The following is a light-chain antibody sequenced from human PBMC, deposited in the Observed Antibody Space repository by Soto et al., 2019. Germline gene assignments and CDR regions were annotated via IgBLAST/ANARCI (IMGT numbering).Light chain of an antibody. V-gene: IGLV2-14*01. CDR3: SSYTSSSTLD. J-gene: IGLJ1*01. CDR1: SRDVGGYHS. CDR2: EVS. Sequence: QSALTQPASVSGSPGQSITISCTGTSRDVGGYHSVSWYQQHPGKAPKLMIYEVSNRPSGVSNRFSGSKSGNTASLTISGLQAEDEADYYCSSYTSSSTLDFGTGTKVTV.